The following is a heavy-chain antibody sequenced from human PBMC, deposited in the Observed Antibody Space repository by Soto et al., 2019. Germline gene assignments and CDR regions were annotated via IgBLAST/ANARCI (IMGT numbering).Heavy chain of an antibody. CDR1: GFIFSDYY. V-gene: IGHV3-11*01. J-gene: IGHJ5*02. Sequence: QVQLVESGGGLVKPGGSLRLSCAASGFIFSDYYMTWIRQAPGKGLEWVSYIGSSGNTIYYADSVKGRFTISRDNAKNSLYLQMNSLRAEDTAVYYCARERSFRSSGYSNWFDPWGRGTLVTVSS. D-gene: IGHD3-16*02. CDR3: ARERSFRSSGYSNWFDP. CDR2: IGSSGNTI.